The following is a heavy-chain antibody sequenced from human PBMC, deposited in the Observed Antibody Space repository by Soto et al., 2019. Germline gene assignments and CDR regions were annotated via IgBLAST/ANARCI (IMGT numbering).Heavy chain of an antibody. Sequence: EVQLVESGGGLVQPGGSLKLSCAASGFTFSGSAMHWVRQASGKGLEWVGRIRSKANSYATAYAASVKGRFTISRDDSKNTAYLQMNSQKTEDTAVYYCTRHDSNYDFWSGSPPRYGMDVWGQGTTVTVSS. J-gene: IGHJ6*02. V-gene: IGHV3-73*01. CDR3: TRHDSNYDFWSGSPPRYGMDV. CDR1: GFTFSGSA. D-gene: IGHD3-3*01. CDR2: IRSKANSYAT.